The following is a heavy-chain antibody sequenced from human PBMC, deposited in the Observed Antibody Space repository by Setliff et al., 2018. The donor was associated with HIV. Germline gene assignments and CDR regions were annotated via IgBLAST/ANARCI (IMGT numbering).Heavy chain of an antibody. D-gene: IGHD3-10*01. CDR3: ARNRSNYGSGSSAYNWFDP. J-gene: IGHJ5*02. V-gene: IGHV4-34*01. CDR2: IDHSGST. Sequence: SETLSLTCAVYGAPFSGFHWGWIRQSPGKGLEWIGEIDHSGSTKYNPSLKSRVTLSVDTSKNQFSLKIDSVTAADTAVYFCARNRSNYGSGSSAYNWFDPWGLGTLVTVSS. CDR1: GAPFSGFH.